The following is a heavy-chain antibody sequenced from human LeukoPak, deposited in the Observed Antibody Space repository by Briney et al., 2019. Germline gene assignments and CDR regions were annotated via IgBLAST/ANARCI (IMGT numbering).Heavy chain of an antibody. CDR2: VHYSGSN. CDR3: ARRSTVAGRGRFDP. Sequence: SETLSLTCTLSGGSISIYYWSWIRQPAGKGLEWLGSVHYSGSNYDNPSLKSRVTISVDTSQNQFSLKLISVTAADTAVYYCARRSTVAGRGRFDPWGQGTLVTVSS. J-gene: IGHJ5*02. CDR1: GGSISIYY. V-gene: IGHV4-59*05. D-gene: IGHD6-19*01.